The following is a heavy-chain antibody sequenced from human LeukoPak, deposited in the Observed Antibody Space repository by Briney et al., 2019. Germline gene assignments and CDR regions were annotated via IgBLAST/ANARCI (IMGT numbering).Heavy chain of an antibody. CDR2: MSVSGYT. CDR3: SRESGPFSPFGH. D-gene: IGHD1-26*01. Sequence: PSGTLSLTCGVSGGSITSTNYWSWVRQPPGQGLGWIGEMSVSGYTVFNPSLRTRATISPDDSKNHLSLNLASVTAADTAVYYCSRESGPFSPFGHWGQGILVTVTS. J-gene: IGHJ4*02. V-gene: IGHV4-4*02. CDR1: GGSITSTNY.